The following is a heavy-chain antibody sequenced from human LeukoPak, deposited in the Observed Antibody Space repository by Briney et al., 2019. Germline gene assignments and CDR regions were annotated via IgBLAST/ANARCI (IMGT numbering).Heavy chain of an antibody. V-gene: IGHV1-46*01. D-gene: IGHD3-22*01. Sequence: ASVKVSCKASGYTFTSYYMHWVRQAPGQGLEWMGIINPSGGSTSYAQKFQGRVTMTRDMSTSTVYMELSSLRSEDTAVYYCARGRITMIVRGYYMDVWGKGTTVTVSS. CDR1: GYTFTSYY. J-gene: IGHJ6*03. CDR3: ARGRITMIVRGYYMDV. CDR2: INPSGGST.